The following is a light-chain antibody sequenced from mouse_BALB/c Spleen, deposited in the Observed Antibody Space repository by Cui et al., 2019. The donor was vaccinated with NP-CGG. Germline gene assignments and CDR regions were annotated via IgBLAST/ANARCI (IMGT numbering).Light chain of an antibody. J-gene: IGLJ1*01. CDR1: IGAVTTSNY. CDR3: ALWYSNHWV. V-gene: IGLV1*01. Sequence: QAVVTQVSALTTSPGETVTLTCRSSIGAVTTSNYANWVQEKPDHFFTGLIGGTNNRPPGVPARFSGSLIGDKAALTITGAQTEDEAIYFCALWYSNHWVFGGGTKLTVL. CDR2: GTN.